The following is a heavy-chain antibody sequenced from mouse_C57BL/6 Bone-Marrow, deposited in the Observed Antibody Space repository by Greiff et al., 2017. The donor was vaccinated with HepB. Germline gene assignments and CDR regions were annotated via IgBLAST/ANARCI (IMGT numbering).Heavy chain of an antibody. CDR2: IDPENGDT. Sequence: VQLQQSGAELVRPGASVKLSCTASGFNIKDYYMHWVKQRPEQGLEWIGWIDPENGDTEYASKFQGKATITADTSSNTAYLQLSSLTSEDTAVYYCTRGGVTISSYYAMDYWGQGTSVTVSS. D-gene: IGHD2-5*01. CDR1: GFNIKDYY. J-gene: IGHJ4*01. CDR3: TRGGVTISSYYAMDY. V-gene: IGHV14-4*01.